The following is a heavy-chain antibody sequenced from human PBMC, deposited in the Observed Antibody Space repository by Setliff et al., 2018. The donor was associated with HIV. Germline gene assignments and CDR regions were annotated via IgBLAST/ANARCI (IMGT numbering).Heavy chain of an antibody. CDR1: GGTFSDYA. Sequence: SVKVSCKASGGTFSDYAINWVRQAPGQGLEWMGGIIPIFGTTNYAQKFQGRVTITTDGFTTTAYMELSSLTSEDTAVYYCAGSILTGYYPDAFDIWGQGTMVTVSS. CDR2: IIPIFGTT. D-gene: IGHD3-9*01. V-gene: IGHV1-69*05. J-gene: IGHJ3*02. CDR3: AGSILTGYYPDAFDI.